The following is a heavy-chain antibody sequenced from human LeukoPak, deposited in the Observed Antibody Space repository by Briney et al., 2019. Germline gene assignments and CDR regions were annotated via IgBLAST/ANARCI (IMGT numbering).Heavy chain of an antibody. CDR2: IYYSGST. Sequence: SETLSLTCTVSGGSISSGDYYWSWIRQPPGKGLEWIGYIYYSGSTNYNPSLKSRVTISVDTSKNQFSLKLSSVTAADTAVYYCARVARVDFGVVTYYYYYMDVWGKGTTVTVSS. V-gene: IGHV4-61*08. D-gene: IGHD3-3*01. CDR1: GGSISSGDYY. J-gene: IGHJ6*03. CDR3: ARVARVDFGVVTYYYYYMDV.